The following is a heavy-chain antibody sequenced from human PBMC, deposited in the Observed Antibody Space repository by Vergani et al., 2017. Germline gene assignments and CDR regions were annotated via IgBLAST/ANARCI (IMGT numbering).Heavy chain of an antibody. Sequence: EVQLVESGGGLVKPGGSLRLSCAASGFTFSSYEMNWVRQAPGKGLEWVSYISSSGSTIYYADSVKGRFTISRDNAKNSLYLQMNSLRAEDTAVYYCASGVRGVRYTYFDYWGQGTLVTVSS. CDR1: GFTFSSYE. D-gene: IGHD3-10*01. CDR2: ISSSGSTI. V-gene: IGHV3-48*03. CDR3: ASGVRGVRYTYFDY. J-gene: IGHJ4*02.